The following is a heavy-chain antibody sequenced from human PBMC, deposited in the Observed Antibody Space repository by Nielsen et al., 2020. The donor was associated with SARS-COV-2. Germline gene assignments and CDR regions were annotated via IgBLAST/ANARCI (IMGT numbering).Heavy chain of an antibody. V-gene: IGHV3-23*01. CDR2: ISGLGGST. J-gene: IGHJ4*02. D-gene: IGHD1-1*01. CDR1: GFTFSNYA. CDR3: AKAGTTALDY. Sequence: GESLKISCAASGFTFSNYAMSWVRQAPGKGLEWVSAISGLGGSTYYGDSVEGRFTISRDNSKNTLYLQMNSLRAEDTAVYYCAKAGTTALDYWGQGTLVTVSS.